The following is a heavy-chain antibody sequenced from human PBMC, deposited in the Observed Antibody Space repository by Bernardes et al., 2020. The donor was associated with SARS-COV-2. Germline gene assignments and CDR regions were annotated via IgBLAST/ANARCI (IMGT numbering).Heavy chain of an antibody. CDR3: ARDPHAITMVRGVITYYYAMDV. CDR2: IYSDGST. D-gene: IGHD3-10*01. CDR1: GFTVSSNY. Sequence: GGSLRLSCVASGFTVSSNYMSRVRQAPGKGLEWVLVIYSDGSTYYADSVKGRFTTSRDSFKNTLYFQMNSLRAEDTAVYYCARDPHAITMVRGVITYYYAMDVWGQGTTITVSS. V-gene: IGHV3-53*05. J-gene: IGHJ6*02.